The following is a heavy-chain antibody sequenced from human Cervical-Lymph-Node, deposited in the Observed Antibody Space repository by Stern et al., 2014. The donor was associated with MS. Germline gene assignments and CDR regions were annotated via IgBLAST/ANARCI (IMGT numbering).Heavy chain of an antibody. CDR1: GYTFTTPNYG. Sequence: QVQLVQSGPVVSQPVASVRVSCKASGYTFTTPNYGIAWVREAPGRGLEWMGWISSYNGNTVYAQNLQDRVTMTTDTSASTAYMELRSLRSDDTAFYYCARERLRDFNDYHFDSWGQGTLVTVSS. V-gene: IGHV1-18*01. CDR3: ARERLRDFNDYHFDS. D-gene: IGHD4-11*01. CDR2: ISSYNGNT. J-gene: IGHJ4*02.